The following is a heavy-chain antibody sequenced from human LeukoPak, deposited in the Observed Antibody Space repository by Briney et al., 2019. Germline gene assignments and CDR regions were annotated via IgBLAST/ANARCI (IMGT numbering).Heavy chain of an antibody. CDR3: ARDVTRVMIEYGFDI. J-gene: IGHJ3*02. V-gene: IGHV3-23*01. D-gene: IGHD3-16*01. Sequence: SGGSLRLSCAASGFTFSSYGMSWVRQAPGKGLEWVSAISGSGGSTYYADSVKGRFTISRDNSKNTLYLQMNSLRAEDTAVYYCARDVTRVMIEYGFDIWGQGTMVTVSS. CDR2: ISGSGGST. CDR1: GFTFSSYG.